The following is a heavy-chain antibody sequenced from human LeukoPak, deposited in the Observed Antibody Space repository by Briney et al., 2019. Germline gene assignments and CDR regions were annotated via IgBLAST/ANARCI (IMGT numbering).Heavy chain of an antibody. V-gene: IGHV3-30-3*01. D-gene: IGHD2-2*01. CDR3: AREGCSSTSCQGNWFDP. CDR1: GFTFRSYA. CDR2: ISYDGSNK. Sequence: PGRSLRLSCAASGFTFRSYAMHWVRQAPGKGLEWVAVISYDGSNKYYADSVKGRFTISRDNSKNTLYLQMNSLRAEDTAVYYCAREGCSSTSCQGNWFDPWGQGTLVTVSS. J-gene: IGHJ5*02.